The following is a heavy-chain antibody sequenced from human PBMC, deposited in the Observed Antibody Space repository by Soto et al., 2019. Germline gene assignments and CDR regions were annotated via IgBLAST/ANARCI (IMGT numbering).Heavy chain of an antibody. J-gene: IGHJ1*01. CDR3: ARREVGASSYFQH. CDR2: IYPGDSDT. Sequence: GESLKISCKGSGYSFTSHLIGWVRQMPEKGLEWMGIIYPGDSDTRYSPYFQGQVTISADKSISTAYLQWSSLKASDTAMYYCARREVGASSYFQHWGQGTLVTVSS. V-gene: IGHV5-51*01. D-gene: IGHD2-2*01. CDR1: GYSFTSHL.